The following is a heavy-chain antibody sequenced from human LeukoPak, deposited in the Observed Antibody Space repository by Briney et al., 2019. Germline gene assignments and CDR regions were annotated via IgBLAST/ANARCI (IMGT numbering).Heavy chain of an antibody. J-gene: IGHJ4*02. CDR3: AREVAGRGRDDY. D-gene: IGHD3-16*01. CDR2: IYYSGST. V-gene: IGHV4-39*07. Sequence: NSSETLSLTCTVSGGSISSSSYYWGWIRQPPGKGLEWIGSIYYSGSTYYNPSLKSRVTISVDTSKNQFSLKLSSVTAADTAVYYCAREVAGRGRDDYWGQGTLVTVSS. CDR1: GGSISSSSYY.